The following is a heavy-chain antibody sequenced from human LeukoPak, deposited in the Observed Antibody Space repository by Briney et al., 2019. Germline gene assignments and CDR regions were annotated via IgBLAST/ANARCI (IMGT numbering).Heavy chain of an antibody. CDR2: FDPNEDAT. J-gene: IGHJ4*02. CDR3: ATGSFAIATGTFDS. D-gene: IGHD6-13*01. CDR1: GYSLRRLT. V-gene: IGHV1-24*01. Sequence: ASVKVSCKVSGYSLRRLTMIWMRQSPGKGLELMGGFDPNEDATIDAQKFQGRVTMTEDTSSDTAYMDLASLTSEDTAMYYCATGSFAIATGTFDSWGQGTLVTVSS.